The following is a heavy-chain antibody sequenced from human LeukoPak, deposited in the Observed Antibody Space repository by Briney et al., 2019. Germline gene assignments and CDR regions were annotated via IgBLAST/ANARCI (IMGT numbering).Heavy chain of an antibody. CDR1: GYTFTSYY. J-gene: IGHJ4*02. CDR3: ATGLANTWLPTLDY. CDR2: INPSGGST. D-gene: IGHD2-2*02. V-gene: IGHV1-46*01. Sequence: GASVKVSCKASGYTFTSYYMHWVRQAPGQGLEWMGIINPSGGSTSYAQKFQGRVTMTRDMSTSTVYMELSRLTSDDTSFYYCATGLANTWLPTLDYWGQGTLVTVSS.